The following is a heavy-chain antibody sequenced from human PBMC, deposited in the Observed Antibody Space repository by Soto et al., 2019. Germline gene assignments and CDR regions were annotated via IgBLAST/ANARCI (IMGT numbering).Heavy chain of an antibody. J-gene: IGHJ4*02. CDR3: ARGLGVDYYDSSGYPVYFDY. Sequence: PSETLSLTCAVYGGSFSGYYWSWIRQPPGKGLEWIGEINHSGSTNYNPSLKSRVTISVDTSKNQFSLKLSSVTAADTAVYYCARGLGVDYYDSSGYPVYFDYWGQGTLVTVS. CDR2: INHSGST. D-gene: IGHD3-22*01. V-gene: IGHV4-34*01. CDR1: GGSFSGYY.